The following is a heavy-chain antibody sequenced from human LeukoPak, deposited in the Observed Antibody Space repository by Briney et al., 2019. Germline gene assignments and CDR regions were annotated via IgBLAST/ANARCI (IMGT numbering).Heavy chain of an antibody. J-gene: IGHJ4*02. Sequence: PSQTLSLTCTVSGGSISSGDYYWRWIRQPPGKGLEWIVYIYYSGSTYYNPSLKSRVTISVDTSKNQFSLKLSSVTAADTAVYYCAREGGVMDDILTGYTTYYFDYWGQGTLVTVSS. V-gene: IGHV4-30-4*01. D-gene: IGHD3-9*01. CDR2: IYYSGST. CDR3: AREGGVMDDILTGYTTYYFDY. CDR1: GGSISSGDYY.